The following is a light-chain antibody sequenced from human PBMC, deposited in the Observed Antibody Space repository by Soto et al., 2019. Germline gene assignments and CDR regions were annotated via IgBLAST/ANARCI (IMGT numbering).Light chain of an antibody. Sequence: EIVLTQSPGTLSLSPGEGATLSCRASQSVSSSYLAWYQQKPGQAPRLLIHGASSRATGIPDRFSGSGSGTDFTLTISRLEPEDFAVYYCQQYGSSLPITFGQGTRLEIK. CDR1: QSVSSSY. J-gene: IGKJ5*01. CDR3: QQYGSSLPIT. CDR2: GAS. V-gene: IGKV3-20*01.